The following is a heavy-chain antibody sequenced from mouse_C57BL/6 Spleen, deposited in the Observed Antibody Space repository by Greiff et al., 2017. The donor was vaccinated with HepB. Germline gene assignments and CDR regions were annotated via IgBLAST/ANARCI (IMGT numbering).Heavy chain of an antibody. V-gene: IGHV5-6*01. D-gene: IGHD1-1*01. CDR3: ARQLLDYFDY. J-gene: IGHJ2*01. Sequence: EVHLVESGGDLVKPGGSLKLSCAASGFTFSSYGMSWVRQTPDKRLEWVATISSGGSYTYYPDSVKGRFTISRDNAKNTLYLQMSSLKSEDTAMYYCARQLLDYFDYWGQGTTLTVSS. CDR2: ISSGGSYT. CDR1: GFTFSSYG.